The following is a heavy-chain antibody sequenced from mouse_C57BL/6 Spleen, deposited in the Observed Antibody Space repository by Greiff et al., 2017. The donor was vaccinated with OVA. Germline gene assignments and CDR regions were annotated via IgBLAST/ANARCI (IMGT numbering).Heavy chain of an antibody. CDR1: GYSITSDY. CDR2: ISYSGST. CDR3: ARSGYYGSSPHWYFDV. Sequence: EVQLQQSGPGLAKPSQTLSLTCSVTGYSITSDYWNWIRKFPGNKLEYMGYISYSGSTYYNPSLKSRISITRDTSKNQYYLQLNSVTTEDTATYYCARSGYYGSSPHWYFDVWGTGTTVTVSS. D-gene: IGHD1-1*01. V-gene: IGHV3-8*01. J-gene: IGHJ1*03.